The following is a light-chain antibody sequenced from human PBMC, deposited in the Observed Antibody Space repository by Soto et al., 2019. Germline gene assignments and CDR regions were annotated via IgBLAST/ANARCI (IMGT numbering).Light chain of an antibody. CDR3: SSYTINITRV. CDR1: SNDVGGYSY. V-gene: IGLV2-14*01. CDR2: EVD. J-gene: IGLJ3*02. Sequence: QSALTQPASVSGSPGQSITITCAGTSNDVGGYSYVSWYQQYPGKAPKLIIYEVDNRPSGVSHRFSGSKSGNTASLTISGLEAEDEGDYYCSSYTINITRVFGGRTKLTVL.